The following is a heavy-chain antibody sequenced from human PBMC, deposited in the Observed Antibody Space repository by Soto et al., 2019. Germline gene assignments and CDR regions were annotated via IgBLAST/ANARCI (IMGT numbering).Heavy chain of an antibody. V-gene: IGHV3-23*01. CDR3: ARRGPGTYFDY. CDR1: GFTFSSYS. D-gene: IGHD6-13*01. J-gene: IGHJ4*02. Sequence: GGSLILSCAASGFTFSSYSMRWVRQAPGKGLEWVSAISGSGGSTYYADSVKGRFTISRDNSKHTLYLQMNSLRAEDTAVYYCARRGPGTYFDYWGQGTLVTVSS. CDR2: ISGSGGST.